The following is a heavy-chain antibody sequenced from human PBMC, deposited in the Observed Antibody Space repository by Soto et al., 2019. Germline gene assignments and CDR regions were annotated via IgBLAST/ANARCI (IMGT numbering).Heavy chain of an antibody. CDR1: GGSISSSSYF. J-gene: IGHJ4*02. CDR2: IYYSGST. V-gene: IGHV4-39*07. CDR3: ARGGGLMHLFDY. Sequence: PSETLSLTCTVSGGSISSSSYFWGWIRQPPGKGLEWIGSIYYSGSTYYNPSLKSRVTVSVDTSKNQFSLKLSSVTAADTAVYYCARGGGLMHLFDYWGQGTLVTVSS. D-gene: IGHD3-16*01.